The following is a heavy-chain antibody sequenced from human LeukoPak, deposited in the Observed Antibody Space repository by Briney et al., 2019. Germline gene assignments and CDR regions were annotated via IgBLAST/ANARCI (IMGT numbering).Heavy chain of an antibody. J-gene: IGHJ4*02. CDR1: GYTFTGYY. V-gene: IGHV1-2*06. CDR3: GVDAGSLDY. CDR2: INPNSGGT. Sequence: GASVKVSCRASGYTFTGYYMHWVRQAPGQGLEWMGRINPNSGGTNYAQKFQGRVTMSRDTSISTAYMELSRLRSDDTAVYYCGVDAGSLDYWGQGTLVTVSS. D-gene: IGHD2-8*01.